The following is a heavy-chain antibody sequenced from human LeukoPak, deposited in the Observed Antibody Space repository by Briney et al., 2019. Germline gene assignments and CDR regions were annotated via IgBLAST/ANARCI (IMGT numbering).Heavy chain of an antibody. CDR2: IYYSGST. D-gene: IGHD1-26*01. V-gene: IGHV4-59*01. J-gene: IGHJ3*02. CDR3: ARILNPGKWELPDAFDI. Sequence: PSETLSLTCTVSGGSISSYYWSWIRQPPGKGLEWIGYIYYSGSTNYNPSLKSRVTISVDTSKNQFSLKLSSVTAADTAVYYCARILNPGKWELPDAFDIWGQGTMVTVSS. CDR1: GGSISSYY.